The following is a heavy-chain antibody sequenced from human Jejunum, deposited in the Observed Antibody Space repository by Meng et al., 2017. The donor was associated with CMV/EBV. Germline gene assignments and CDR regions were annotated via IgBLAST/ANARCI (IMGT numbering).Heavy chain of an antibody. CDR1: EFSLNIYS. D-gene: IGHD4-11*01. Sequence: EFSLNIYSMNWVRQAPGKGLEWVSSITSSSNNVWYADSVKGRFTISRDNAKNSLYLQMDSLRAEDTAVYYCARIQVYSKGHYGMDVWGQGTTVTVSS. V-gene: IGHV3-21*01. J-gene: IGHJ6*02. CDR3: ARIQVYSKGHYGMDV. CDR2: ITSSSNNV.